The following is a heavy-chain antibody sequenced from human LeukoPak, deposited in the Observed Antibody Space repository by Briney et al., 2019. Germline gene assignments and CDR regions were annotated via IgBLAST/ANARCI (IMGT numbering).Heavy chain of an antibody. CDR3: ARALPYSSSSQTDYFDY. Sequence: SETLSLTCTVSDGSISSYYWSWIRQPPGEGLEWIGYIYYSGSTNFNPSLKSRVSISVDTSKNQFSLNLTSVTAADTAFYYCARALPYSSSSQTDYFDYWGQGTLVTVSS. V-gene: IGHV4-59*01. J-gene: IGHJ4*02. CDR1: DGSISSYY. D-gene: IGHD6-6*01. CDR2: IYYSGST.